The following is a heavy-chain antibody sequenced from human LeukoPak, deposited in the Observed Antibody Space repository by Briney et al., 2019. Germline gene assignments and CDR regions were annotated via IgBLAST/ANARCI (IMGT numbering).Heavy chain of an antibody. J-gene: IGHJ3*02. V-gene: IGHV1-24*01. D-gene: IGHD2-21*02. CDR3: ATGFTSVVVTAIPAFDI. CDR1: GYTLTEFS. CDR2: FYPEDGET. Sequence: ASLKVSCKVSGYTLTEFSMHGGRQAPGKGLGWMGGFYPEDGETIYAQKFQGRVTMTEDTSTDTAYMELSSLRSEDTAVYYCATGFTSVVVTAIPAFDIWGQGTMVSVS.